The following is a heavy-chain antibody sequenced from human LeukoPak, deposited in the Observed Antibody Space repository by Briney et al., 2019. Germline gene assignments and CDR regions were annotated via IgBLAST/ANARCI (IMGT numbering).Heavy chain of an antibody. CDR3: VRYPPPYGGNLDDAFDI. CDR2: IYYSGST. J-gene: IGHJ3*02. V-gene: IGHV4-59*01. CDR1: GGSISSYY. Sequence: SETLSLTCTVSGGSISSYYWSWIRQPPGKGLEWIGYIYYSGSTNYNPSLKSRVTISVDTSKNQFSLKLSSVTAADTAVYYCVRYPPPYGGNLDDAFDIWGQGTMVTVSS. D-gene: IGHD4-23*01.